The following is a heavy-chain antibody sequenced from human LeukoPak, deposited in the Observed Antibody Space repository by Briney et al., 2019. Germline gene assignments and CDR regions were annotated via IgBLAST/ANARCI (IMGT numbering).Heavy chain of an antibody. Sequence: GGSLRLSCAASGFTFSSYAMHWVRQAPGKGLEWVAVISYDGSNKYYADSVKGRFTISRDSSKNTLYLQMNSLRAGDAAVYYCAKAPVTTCSGAYCYPFDYWSQGTLVTVSS. CDR3: AKAPVTTCSGAYCYPFDY. J-gene: IGHJ4*02. V-gene: IGHV3-30*04. CDR1: GFTFSSYA. CDR2: ISYDGSNK. D-gene: IGHD2-15*01.